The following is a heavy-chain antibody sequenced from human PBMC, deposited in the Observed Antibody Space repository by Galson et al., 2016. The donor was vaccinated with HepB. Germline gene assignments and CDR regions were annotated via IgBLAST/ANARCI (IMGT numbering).Heavy chain of an antibody. J-gene: IGHJ5*02. CDR3: ARVPDPYCDSRGWFDP. V-gene: IGHV4-61*02. Sequence: TLSLTCTVSGASVTSGSFFWNWIRQPAGKGLEWIGRIYAGGSSNYNPSPKSRVTISLDTSKNRFSLKLTSVTAADTAVYYGARVPDPYCDSRGWFDPWGQGTLVTVSS. CDR1: GASVTSGSFF. D-gene: IGHD2/OR15-2a*01. CDR2: IYAGGSS.